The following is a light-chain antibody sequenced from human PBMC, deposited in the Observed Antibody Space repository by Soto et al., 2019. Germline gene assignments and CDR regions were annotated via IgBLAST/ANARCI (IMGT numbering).Light chain of an antibody. CDR1: QRVSSSY. Sequence: EIVLTQSPGTLSLSAGERATLSCRASQRVSSSYLAWYQQKPGQAPRLLIYGASSRATGIPDRFSGSGSGTDFTLTISRLEPEDFATFYCQQYSTFPRTFGQGTKVDIK. CDR3: QQYSTFPRT. V-gene: IGKV3-20*01. CDR2: GAS. J-gene: IGKJ1*01.